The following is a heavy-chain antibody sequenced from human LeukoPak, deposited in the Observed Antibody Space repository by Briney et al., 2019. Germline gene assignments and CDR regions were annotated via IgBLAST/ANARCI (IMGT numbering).Heavy chain of an antibody. CDR2: ISGSGGST. J-gene: IGHJ3*02. CDR3: AKDQAVTTSGAFDI. Sequence: GGSLRLSCAASGFTFSSYAMSWVRQAPGKGLEWVSAISGSGGSTYYADSVKGQFTISRDNSKNTLYLQMKSLRAEDTAVYYCAKDQAVTTSGAFDIWGQGTMVTVSS. D-gene: IGHD4-17*01. V-gene: IGHV3-23*01. CDR1: GFTFSSYA.